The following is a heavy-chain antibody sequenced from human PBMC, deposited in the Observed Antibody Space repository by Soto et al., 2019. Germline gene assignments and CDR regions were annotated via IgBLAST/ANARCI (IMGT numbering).Heavy chain of an antibody. CDR1: GGSISSYY. J-gene: IGHJ3*02. CDR2: IYYSGST. Sequence: SETLSLTCTVSGGSISSYYWSWIRQPPGKGLEWIGYIYYSGSTNYNPSLKSRVTISVDTSKNQFSLKLSSVTAADTAVYYCARLNAEAAFDIWGQGTMVTVSS. V-gene: IGHV4-59*08. D-gene: IGHD2-2*01. CDR3: ARLNAEAAFDI.